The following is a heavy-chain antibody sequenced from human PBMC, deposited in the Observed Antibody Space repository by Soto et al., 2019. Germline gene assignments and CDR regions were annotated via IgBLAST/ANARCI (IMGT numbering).Heavy chain of an antibody. CDR1: GFIFSNYG. J-gene: IGHJ4*02. CDR2: IWYDGSNK. Sequence: WGSLRLSCAASGFIFSNYGIHWVRQAPGKGLEWVALIWYDGSNKYYSDSVKGRFIVSRDNTNNTVYLQLNSLTADDTSVYYCGTEGLVAGSQDFWGQGNLGTVSS. CDR3: GTEGLVAGSQDF. V-gene: IGHV3-33*03. D-gene: IGHD6-19*01.